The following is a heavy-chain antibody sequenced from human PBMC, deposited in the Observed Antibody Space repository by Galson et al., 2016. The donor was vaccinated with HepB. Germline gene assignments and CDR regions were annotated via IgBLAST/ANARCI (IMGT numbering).Heavy chain of an antibody. CDR3: ARHPFHCTNTNCSRWFNP. D-gene: IGHD2-2*01. CDR2: VYFSGRT. CDR1: GGSISTSTYY. J-gene: IGHJ5*02. Sequence: SETLSLTCTVSGGSISTSTYYWGWIRQPPGKGLEWIGSVYFSGRTYYKPSPKSRLTISVDTSRNQFSLNLRSVTATDTAVYYCARHPFHCTNTNCSRWFNPWGQGTLVTVSS. V-gene: IGHV4-39*01.